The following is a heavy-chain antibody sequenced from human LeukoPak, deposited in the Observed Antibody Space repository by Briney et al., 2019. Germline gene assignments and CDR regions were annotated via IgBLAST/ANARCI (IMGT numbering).Heavy chain of an antibody. CDR3: ARLTTVVTPRYFDL. CDR2: IYYSGST. V-gene: IGHV4-59*01. D-gene: IGHD4-23*01. Sequence: SETLSLTCAVYGGSFSGYYWSWIRQPPGQGLEWIGNIYYSGSTNYNLSLKIRVTISVKTSKNQFSLKLSSVTAADTAVYYCARLTTVVTPRYFDLWGRGTLVTVSS. J-gene: IGHJ2*01. CDR1: GGSFSGYY.